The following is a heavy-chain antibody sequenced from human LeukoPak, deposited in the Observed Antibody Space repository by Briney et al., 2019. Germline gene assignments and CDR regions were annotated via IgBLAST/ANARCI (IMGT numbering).Heavy chain of an antibody. D-gene: IGHD3-22*01. CDR2: ITSSTTTT. CDR3: ARELDTSGPSDAFDI. J-gene: IGHJ3*02. CDR1: GFTFSSYS. Sequence: GGSLRLSCAASGFTFSSYSMNWVRQAPGKGLEWVSFITSSTTTTHYADSVKGRFTISRDNAKNSLYLQMNSLRAEDTALYYCARELDTSGPSDAFDIWGQGTMVTVSS. V-gene: IGHV3-48*04.